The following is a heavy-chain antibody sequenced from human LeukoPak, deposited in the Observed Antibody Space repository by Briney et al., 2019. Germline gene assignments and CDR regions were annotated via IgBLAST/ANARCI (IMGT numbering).Heavy chain of an antibody. CDR1: GGSISSNS. CDR3: ARGPIDYTSGWSS. J-gene: IGHJ5*02. V-gene: IGHV4-4*07. D-gene: IGHD6-19*01. CDR2: IYTSGSP. Sequence: SSETLSLTCTVSGGSISSNSWSWIRQPAGKGLEWIGHIYTSGSPNYNPSLRSRVTMSVDTSKNQISLKLRSVTAADTAIYYCARGPIDYTSGWSSWGQGTLVTVSS.